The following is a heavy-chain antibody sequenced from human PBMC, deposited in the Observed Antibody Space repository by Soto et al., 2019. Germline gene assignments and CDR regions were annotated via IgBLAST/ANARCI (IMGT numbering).Heavy chain of an antibody. CDR2: INAGNGNT. V-gene: IGHV1-3*01. CDR1: GYTFTSYA. D-gene: IGHD3-22*01. Sequence: ASVKVSCKASGYTFTSYAMHWVRQAPGQRLEWMGWINAGNGNTKYSQKFQGRVTITRDTSASTAYSELSSLRSEDTAVYYCARDWDYYDSSGYHTGLWFDHWCQGTLGTVFS. J-gene: IGHJ5*02. CDR3: ARDWDYYDSSGYHTGLWFDH.